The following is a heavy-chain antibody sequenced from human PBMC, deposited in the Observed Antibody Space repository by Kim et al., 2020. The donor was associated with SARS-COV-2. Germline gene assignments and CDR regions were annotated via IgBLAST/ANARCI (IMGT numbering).Heavy chain of an antibody. CDR2: GTT. D-gene: IGHD2-2*01. J-gene: IGHJ6*02. Sequence: GTTDNEAPVKGRFSISRDDSKNTQYLQMNSLKTEDTAVYYCSADYYYGMDVWGQGTTVTVSS. CDR3: SADYYYGMDV. V-gene: IGHV3-15*01.